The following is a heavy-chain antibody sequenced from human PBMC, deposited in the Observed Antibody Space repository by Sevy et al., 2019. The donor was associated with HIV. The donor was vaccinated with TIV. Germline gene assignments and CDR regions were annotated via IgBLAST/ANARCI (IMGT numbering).Heavy chain of an antibody. CDR2: ISGSGGST. CDR3: AKAPNYSDSSGYPLDY. D-gene: IGHD3-22*01. CDR1: GFTFSSYA. J-gene: IGHJ4*02. Sequence: GGSLRLSCAASGFTFSSYAMSWVRQAPGKGLEWVSAISGSGGSTYYADSVKGRFTISRDNSKNTLYLQMNSLRAEDTAVYYCAKAPNYSDSSGYPLDYWGQRTLVTVSS. V-gene: IGHV3-23*01.